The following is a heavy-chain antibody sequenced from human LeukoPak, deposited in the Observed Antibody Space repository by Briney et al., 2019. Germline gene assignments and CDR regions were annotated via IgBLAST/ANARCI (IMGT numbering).Heavy chain of an antibody. Sequence: GGSLRLSCAASGFTFSSYGMHWVRQAPGKGLEWVAVISYDGSNKYYADSVKGRSTISRDNSKNTLYLQMNSLRAEGTAVYYCAKADFGVVIYPPGYWGQGTLVTVSS. CDR2: ISYDGSNK. CDR1: GFTFSSYG. D-gene: IGHD3-3*01. J-gene: IGHJ4*02. CDR3: AKADFGVVIYPPGY. V-gene: IGHV3-30*18.